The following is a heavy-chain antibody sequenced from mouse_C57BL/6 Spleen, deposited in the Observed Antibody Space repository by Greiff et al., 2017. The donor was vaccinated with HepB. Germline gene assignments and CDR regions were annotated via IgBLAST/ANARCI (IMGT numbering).Heavy chain of an antibody. CDR1: GFTFSSYA. J-gene: IGHJ1*03. Sequence: EVQGVESGGGLVKPGGSLKLSCAASGFTFSSYAMSWVRQTPEKRLEWVATISDGGSYTYYPDNVKGRFTISRDNAKNNLYLQMSHLKSEDTAMYYCARVTGTKSWYFDVWGTGTTVTVSS. D-gene: IGHD4-1*01. V-gene: IGHV5-4*01. CDR3: ARVTGTKSWYFDV. CDR2: ISDGGSYT.